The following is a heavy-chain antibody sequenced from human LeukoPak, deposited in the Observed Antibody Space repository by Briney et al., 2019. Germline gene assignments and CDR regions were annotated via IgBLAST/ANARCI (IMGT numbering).Heavy chain of an antibody. V-gene: IGHV4-34*01. J-gene: IGHJ4*02. Sequence: SETLSLTCAVYGGSFSGYYWSWIRQPPGKGLEWSGEINHSGSTNYNPSLKSRVTISVDTSKNQFSLKLSSVTAADTAAYYCARRRITMIKGAYYFDYWGQGTLVTVSS. CDR2: INHSGST. D-gene: IGHD3-22*01. CDR3: ARRRITMIKGAYYFDY. CDR1: GGSFSGYY.